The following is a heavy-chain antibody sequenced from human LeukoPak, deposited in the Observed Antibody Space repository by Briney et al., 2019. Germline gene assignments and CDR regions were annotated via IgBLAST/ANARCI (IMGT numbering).Heavy chain of an antibody. CDR3: ARGGAYYDILTGYYMPREIDY. J-gene: IGHJ4*02. CDR1: GFTFNNYW. V-gene: IGHV3-74*01. CDR2: INSEGSNT. Sequence: GGSLRLSCAASGFTFNNYWMHWVRQAPGKGLVWVSLINSEGSNTNYADSVKGRFTISRDIAKNTLYLQMNSLRAEDTAVYYCARGGAYYDILTGYYMPREIDYWGQGTLVTVSS. D-gene: IGHD3-9*01.